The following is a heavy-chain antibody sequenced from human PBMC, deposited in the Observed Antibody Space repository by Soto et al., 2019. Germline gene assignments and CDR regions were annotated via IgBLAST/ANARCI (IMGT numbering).Heavy chain of an antibody. Sequence: QVQLVESGGGLVKPGGSLRLSCAASGFTFSDYYMSWIRQAPGKGLEWVSYISSSSSYTNYADSVQGRFTISRDNARNSLYLQMNSLSAEDTAVYYCATYYDYVWGQGDFDYWGQGTLVTVSS. J-gene: IGHJ4*02. V-gene: IGHV3-11*06. D-gene: IGHD3-16*01. CDR3: ATYYDYVWGQGDFDY. CDR2: ISSSSSYT. CDR1: GFTFSDYY.